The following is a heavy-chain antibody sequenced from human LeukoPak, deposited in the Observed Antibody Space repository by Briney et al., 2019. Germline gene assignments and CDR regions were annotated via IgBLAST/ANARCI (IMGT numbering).Heavy chain of an antibody. CDR1: GGSISSISYY. CDR3: ARLGGSAYSGYDPYYYYYMDV. CDR2: IYYGGST. V-gene: IGHV4-39*01. J-gene: IGHJ6*03. D-gene: IGHD5-12*01. Sequence: PSETLSLTCTVSGGSISSISYYWGWIRQPPGKGLEWIGSIYYGGSTYYNPSLNSRVTISVDTSKNQFSLKLSSVTAADTAVYYCARLGGSAYSGYDPYYYYYMDVWGKGTTVTVSS.